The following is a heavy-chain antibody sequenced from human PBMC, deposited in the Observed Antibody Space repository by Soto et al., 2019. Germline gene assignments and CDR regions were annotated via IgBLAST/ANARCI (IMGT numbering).Heavy chain of an antibody. CDR1: GYTFTSYA. Sequence: ASLKVSCKASGYTFTSYAMHWVLQAPGQRLEWMGWINAGNGNTKYSQKFQGWVTMTRDTSISTAYMELSRLSSDDTAVYYCARVPYYDILTGRDGPFVHVSLTLVDVVIHYYYYGMDVWGQGTTVTVS. CDR3: ARVPYYDILTGRDGPFVHVSLTLVDVVIHYYYYGMDV. CDR2: INAGNGNT. V-gene: IGHV1-3*01. J-gene: IGHJ6*02. D-gene: IGHD3-9*01.